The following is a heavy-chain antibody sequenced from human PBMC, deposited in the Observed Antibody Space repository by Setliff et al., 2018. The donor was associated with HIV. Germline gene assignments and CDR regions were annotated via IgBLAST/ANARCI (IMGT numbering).Heavy chain of an antibody. CDR3: TTPLDSSGYFGSDYFDY. CDR2: INPNSGGT. J-gene: IGHJ4*02. V-gene: IGHV1-2*04. Sequence: ASVKVSCKASGYTFTGYYVHWVRQAPGLGLEWMGWINPNSGGTNYAHNFQGWVTMTRDTSISTAYLELSSLRSEDSAFYYCTTPLDSSGYFGSDYFDYWGQGALVTVSS. CDR1: GYTFTGYY. D-gene: IGHD3-22*01.